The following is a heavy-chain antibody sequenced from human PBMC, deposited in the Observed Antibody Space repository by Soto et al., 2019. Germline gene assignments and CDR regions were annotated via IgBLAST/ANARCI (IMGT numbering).Heavy chain of an antibody. Sequence: KVSCKASGYTFTGSYMQWVRQAPGQGLEWMGWINPNSGGTNYAQKFQGRVTMTRDTSISTAYMELSRLRSDDTAVYYCARDPSSSHGYYYGMDVWGQGTTVTLSS. CDR2: INPNSGGT. V-gene: IGHV1-2*02. J-gene: IGHJ6*02. CDR1: GYTFTGSY. CDR3: ARDPSSSHGYYYGMDV.